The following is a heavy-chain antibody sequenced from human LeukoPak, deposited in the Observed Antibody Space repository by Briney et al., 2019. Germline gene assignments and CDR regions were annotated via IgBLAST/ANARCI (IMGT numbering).Heavy chain of an antibody. CDR2: ISSSSSTI. D-gene: IGHD3-22*01. CDR3: ARDQDYYDSSAQGSDAFDI. V-gene: IGHV3-48*04. J-gene: IGHJ3*02. Sequence: GGSLRLSCAASGFTFSSYSMNWVRQAPGKGLEWVSYISSSSSTIYYADSVKGRLTISRDNAKNSLYLQMNSLRAEDTAVYYCARDQDYYDSSAQGSDAFDIWGQGTMVTVSS. CDR1: GFTFSSYS.